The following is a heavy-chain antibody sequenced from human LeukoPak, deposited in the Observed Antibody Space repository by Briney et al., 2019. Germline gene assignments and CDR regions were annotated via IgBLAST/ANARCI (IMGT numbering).Heavy chain of an antibody. J-gene: IGHJ4*02. D-gene: IGHD5-12*01. CDR2: INSDGSST. V-gene: IGHV3-74*01. CDR1: GFTFSSSW. CDR3: ARSGTNSRGYPSSVDY. Sequence: GGSLRLSCAASGFTFSSSWMHWVRHAPGKGLVWVSHINSDGSSTNYADSVKGRFTISRDNAKNTLYLQMNSLRAEDTAVYYCARSGTNSRGYPSSVDYWGQGTLVTVSS.